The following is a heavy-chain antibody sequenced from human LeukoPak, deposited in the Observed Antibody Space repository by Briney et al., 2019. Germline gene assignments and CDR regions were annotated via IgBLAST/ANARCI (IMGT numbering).Heavy chain of an antibody. V-gene: IGHV3-23*01. CDR1: GFIVNTNY. J-gene: IGHJ4*02. CDR3: AKDYYDSSGYPDY. Sequence: PGGSLRLSCAASGFIVNTNYMSWVRQAPGKGLEWVSAISGSGGSTYYADSVKGRFTISRDNSKNTLYLQMNSLRAEDTAVYYCAKDYYDSSGYPDYWGQGTLVTVSS. CDR2: ISGSGGST. D-gene: IGHD3-22*01.